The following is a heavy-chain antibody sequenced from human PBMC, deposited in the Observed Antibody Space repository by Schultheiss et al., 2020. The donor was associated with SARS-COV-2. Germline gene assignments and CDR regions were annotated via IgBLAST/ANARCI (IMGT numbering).Heavy chain of an antibody. J-gene: IGHJ6*02. CDR3: AKPHNIAQKSTGVVVVIASLNRYYYYGMDF. D-gene: IGHD2-21*01. CDR2: ISADGSNK. Sequence: GESLKVSCAASGFTFSSYGMHWVRQAPGKGLEWVAIISADGSNKYYADSVKGRFTISRDNSKNTLYLQMNSLRAEDTAVYYCAKPHNIAQKSTGVVVVIASLNRYYYYGMDFWGQGTTVTVAS. CDR1: GFTFSSYG. V-gene: IGHV3-30*18.